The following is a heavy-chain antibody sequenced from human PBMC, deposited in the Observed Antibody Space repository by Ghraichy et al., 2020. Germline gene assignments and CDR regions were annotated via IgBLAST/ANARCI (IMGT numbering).Heavy chain of an antibody. V-gene: IGHV4-4*07. D-gene: IGHD2-2*01. Sequence: SETLSLTCTVSGGSISSYYWSWIRQPAGKGLEWIGRIYTSGSTNYNPSLKSRVTMSVDTSKNQFSLKLSSVTAADTAVYYCARAVGCSSTSCRNWFDPWGQGTLVTVSS. CDR3: ARAVGCSSTSCRNWFDP. CDR1: GGSISSYY. J-gene: IGHJ5*02. CDR2: IYTSGST.